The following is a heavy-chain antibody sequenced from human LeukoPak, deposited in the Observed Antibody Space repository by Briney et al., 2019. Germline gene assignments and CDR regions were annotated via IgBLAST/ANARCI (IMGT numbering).Heavy chain of an antibody. CDR3: AKGIPSDY. Sequence: PGGSLRLSCAASGFFFSTYGMHWVRQAPGKGLEWVAIISYDGNDIHYADSVKGRFTISRDNSKNTLYLQMNSLRPEDTAVYYCAKGIPSDYWGQGTLVTVSS. D-gene: IGHD2-21*01. J-gene: IGHJ4*02. V-gene: IGHV3-30*18. CDR2: ISYDGNDI. CDR1: GFFFSTYG.